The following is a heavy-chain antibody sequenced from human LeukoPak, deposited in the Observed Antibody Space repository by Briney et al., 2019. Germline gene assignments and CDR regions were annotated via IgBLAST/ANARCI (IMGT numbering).Heavy chain of an antibody. CDR1: GFTFDDYA. Sequence: PGRSLRLSCAASGFTFDDYAMHWVRQAPGKGLEWVSGISWNSGSIGYADSVKGRFTISRDNAKNSLYLQMNSLRAEDTALYYCAKDRRSLFDAFDIWGQGTMVTVFS. D-gene: IGHD2-21*01. V-gene: IGHV3-9*01. CDR3: AKDRRSLFDAFDI. J-gene: IGHJ3*02. CDR2: ISWNSGSI.